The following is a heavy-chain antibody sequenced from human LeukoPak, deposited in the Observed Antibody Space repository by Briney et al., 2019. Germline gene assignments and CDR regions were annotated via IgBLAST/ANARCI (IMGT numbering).Heavy chain of an antibody. D-gene: IGHD3-3*01. CDR1: GGSFSGYY. Sequence: SETLSLTCAVYGGSFSGYYWSWIRQPPGKGLEWIGSIYYSGSTYYNPSLKSRVTISVDTSKNQFSLKLSSVTAADTAVYYCARHRAVSTYYDFWSGPNWFDPWGQGTLVTVSS. CDR2: IYYSGST. V-gene: IGHV4-34*01. CDR3: ARHRAVSTYYDFWSGPNWFDP. J-gene: IGHJ5*02.